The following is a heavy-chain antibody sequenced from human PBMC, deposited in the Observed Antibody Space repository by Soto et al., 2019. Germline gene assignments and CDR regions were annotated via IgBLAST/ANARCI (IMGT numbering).Heavy chain of an antibody. CDR3: ARDGIAVAGDPVYFDY. CDR2: IYTSGST. CDR1: GGSISSYY. J-gene: IGHJ4*02. D-gene: IGHD6-19*01. Sequence: QVQLQESGPGLVKPSETLSLTCTVSGGSISSYYWSWIRQPAGKGLEWIGRIYTSGSTNYNPSLKSRVTMSVDTSQNQFSRKLSSVTAADTAVYYCARDGIAVAGDPVYFDYWGQGPLVTVSS. V-gene: IGHV4-4*07.